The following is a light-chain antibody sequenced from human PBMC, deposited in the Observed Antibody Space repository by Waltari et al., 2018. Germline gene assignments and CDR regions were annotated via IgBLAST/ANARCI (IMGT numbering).Light chain of an antibody. CDR3: HQRSQWPLT. J-gene: IGKJ4*01. CDR2: DAS. CDR1: QTIGSH. V-gene: IGKV3-11*01. Sequence: EIVLTQSPATLSLSPGERATLSCRASQTIGSHLAWYQQKPGQAPRLLIFDASNRATGIPARFSGSGSGTDFTLTISSLEPEDFAVYFCHQRSQWPLTFGGGTKEEIK.